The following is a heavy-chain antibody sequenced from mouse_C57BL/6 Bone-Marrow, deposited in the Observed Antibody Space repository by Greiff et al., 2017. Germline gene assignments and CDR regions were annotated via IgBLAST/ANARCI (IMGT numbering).Heavy chain of an antibody. D-gene: IGHD2-4*01. J-gene: IGHJ3*01. CDR2: INPSSGYT. V-gene: IGHV1-4*01. CDR3: ARLYYDYDGFAY. Sequence: QVQLQQSGAELARPGASVKMSCKASGYTFTSYTMHWVKQRPGQGLEWVGYINPSSGYTKYNQKFKDKATLTADKSSSTAYMQLSSLTSEDSAVYYCARLYYDYDGFAYWGQGTLVTVSA. CDR1: GYTFTSYT.